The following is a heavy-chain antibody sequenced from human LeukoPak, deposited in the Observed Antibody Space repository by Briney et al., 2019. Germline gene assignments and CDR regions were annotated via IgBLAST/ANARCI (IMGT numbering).Heavy chain of an antibody. J-gene: IGHJ6*03. Sequence: SETLSLTCTVSGYSISSGYYWGWIRQPPGKGLEWIGSIYHSGSTYYNPSLKSRVTISVDTSKNQFSLKLSSVTAADTAVYYCARTRAGRGVYYYYYMDVWGKGTTVTVSS. D-gene: IGHD6-13*01. CDR2: IYHSGST. CDR1: GYSISSGYY. CDR3: ARTRAGRGVYYYYYMDV. V-gene: IGHV4-38-2*02.